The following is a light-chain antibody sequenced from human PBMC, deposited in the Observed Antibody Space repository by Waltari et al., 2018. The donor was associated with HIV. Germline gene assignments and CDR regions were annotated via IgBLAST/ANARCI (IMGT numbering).Light chain of an antibody. Sequence: EILMTQSPVTLSVSPGERATLSCRASQSVSSNLAWYQQKPGQAPRLLIYGASTRATGIPARFSGSGSGTEFTLTISSLQSEDFAVYYCQQYNNWPRTFGQGTKLEIK. CDR2: GAS. CDR3: QQYNNWPRT. V-gene: IGKV3-15*01. J-gene: IGKJ2*01. CDR1: QSVSSN.